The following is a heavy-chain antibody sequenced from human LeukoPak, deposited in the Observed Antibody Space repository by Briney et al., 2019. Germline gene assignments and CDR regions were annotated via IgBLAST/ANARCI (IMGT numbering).Heavy chain of an antibody. J-gene: IGHJ4*02. Sequence: SGGSLRLSCAASGFTFDDKAMFWVRQGPGKGLEWVALISWDGDNTYYSDSVKGRFTISRDNSKDSVYLQMNSLRVDDTALYFCARDYTADSNGYFDYWGQGTLVTVSS. V-gene: IGHV3-43D*04. CDR2: ISWDGDNT. CDR1: GFTFDDKA. D-gene: IGHD3-22*01. CDR3: ARDYTADSNGYFDY.